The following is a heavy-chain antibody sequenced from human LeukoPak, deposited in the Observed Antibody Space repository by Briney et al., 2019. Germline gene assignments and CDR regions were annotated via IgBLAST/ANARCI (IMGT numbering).Heavy chain of an antibody. J-gene: IGHJ4*02. CDR1: GGSISSSSYY. CDR3: ASFGDRWLPEQPMIDY. V-gene: IGHV4-39*07. Sequence: SETLSLTCTVSGGSISSSSYYWSWIRQPPGKGLEWIGEINHSGSTNYNPSLKSRVTISVDTSKNQFSLKLSSVTAADTAVYYCASFGDRWLPEQPMIDYWGQGTLVTVSS. D-gene: IGHD5-24*01. CDR2: INHSGST.